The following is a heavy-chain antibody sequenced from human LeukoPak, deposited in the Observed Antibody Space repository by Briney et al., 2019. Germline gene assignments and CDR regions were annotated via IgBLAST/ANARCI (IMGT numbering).Heavy chain of an antibody. J-gene: IGHJ4*02. CDR1: GFTFSSYS. D-gene: IGHD6-13*01. V-gene: IGHV3-21*01. Sequence: GGSLRLSCAASGFTFSSYSMNWVRQAPGKGLEWVSSISCSSSYIYYADSVKGRFTISRDNAKNSLYLQMNSLRAEDTAVYYCARVPLSIAAAGTSDYWGQGTLVTVSS. CDR2: ISCSSSYI. CDR3: ARVPLSIAAAGTSDY.